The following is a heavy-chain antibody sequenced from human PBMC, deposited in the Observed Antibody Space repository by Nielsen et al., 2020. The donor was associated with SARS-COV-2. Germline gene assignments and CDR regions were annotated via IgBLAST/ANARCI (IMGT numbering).Heavy chain of an antibody. CDR1: GDSISSRAYY. Sequence: SETLSLTCNVSGDSISSRAYYWSWIRQHPGRGLEWIGYISYSGSTYYSPSLKSRVTKSLDTSNNQFSLRLNSVTAADTAVYYCARDRVYYDSGGFDYWGQGTLVTVSS. CDR2: ISYSGST. D-gene: IGHD3-22*01. CDR3: ARDRVYYDSGGFDY. J-gene: IGHJ4*02. V-gene: IGHV4-31*03.